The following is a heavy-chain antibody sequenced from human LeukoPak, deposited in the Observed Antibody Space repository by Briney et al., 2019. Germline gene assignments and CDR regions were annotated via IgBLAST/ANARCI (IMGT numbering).Heavy chain of an antibody. CDR3: ARGFDGANAFDL. CDR2: INQDGSEK. V-gene: IGHV3-7*01. CDR1: GFTFTTYW. J-gene: IGHJ3*01. Sequence: PGGSLRLSCAASGFTFTTYWMNWVRQAPGKGLEWGANINQDGSEKYYVDSVKGRFPVSRDNAKDSLYLQMNSLRAEDTAVYYCARGFDGANAFDLWGQGTMVTVSS.